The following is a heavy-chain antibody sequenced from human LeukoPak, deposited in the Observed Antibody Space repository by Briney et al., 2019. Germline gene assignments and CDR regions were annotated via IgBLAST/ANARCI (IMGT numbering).Heavy chain of an antibody. Sequence: GGSLRLSCAASGFSFSSYGMHWVRQAPGKGLEWVAFIRYDGTNKYYADSVKGRFTISRDNYKNTLYLQMNSLRAEDTAVYYCAKALQQLEYYYYYYMDVWGKGTTVTVSS. CDR1: GFSFSSYG. J-gene: IGHJ6*03. V-gene: IGHV3-30*02. CDR2: IRYDGTNK. D-gene: IGHD6-13*01. CDR3: AKALQQLEYYYYYYMDV.